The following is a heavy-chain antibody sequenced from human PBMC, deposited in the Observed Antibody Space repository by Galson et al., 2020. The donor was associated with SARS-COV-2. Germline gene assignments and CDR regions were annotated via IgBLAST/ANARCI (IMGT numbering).Heavy chain of an antibody. CDR1: GYTFTNYE. Sequence: ASVKVSCKASGYTFTNYEINWVRQAPGQGLEWMGWMNPNSGNTGYAQKFQGRVTMTRTTSISTAYMELNSLTSEDTDVYYCARSYDDFATWFDPWGQGTLVTVSS. CDR3: ARSYDDFATWFDP. V-gene: IGHV1-8*01. D-gene: IGHD4-17*01. J-gene: IGHJ5*02. CDR2: MNPNSGNT.